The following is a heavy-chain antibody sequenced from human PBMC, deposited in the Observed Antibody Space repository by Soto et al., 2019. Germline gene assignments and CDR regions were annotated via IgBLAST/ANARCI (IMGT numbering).Heavy chain of an antibody. CDR3: ARHLTYYDYIWGSYRPSAFDY. J-gene: IGHJ4*02. CDR1: GGSISSSSYY. Sequence: SETLSLTCTVSGGSISSSSYYWGWIRQPPGKGLEWIGSIYYSGSTYYNPSLKSRVTISVDTSKNQFSLKLSSVTAADTAVYYCARHLTYYDYIWGSYRPSAFDYWGQGTLVTVSS. CDR2: IYYSGST. D-gene: IGHD3-16*02. V-gene: IGHV4-39*01.